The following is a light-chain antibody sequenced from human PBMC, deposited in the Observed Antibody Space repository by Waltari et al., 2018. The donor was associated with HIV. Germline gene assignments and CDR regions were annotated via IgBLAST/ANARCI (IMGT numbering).Light chain of an antibody. CDR2: KAS. Sequence: DIQMTQSPSTLSASVGDRVTITCRASQSVSTWLAWYKWKPGKAPTLLIYKASTLQSGVPSRFSGSGSGTQFTLTIGGLQPDDVATYYCQQYSTSSSITFGQGTRLEIK. CDR1: QSVSTW. CDR3: QQYSTSSSIT. V-gene: IGKV1-5*03. J-gene: IGKJ5*01.